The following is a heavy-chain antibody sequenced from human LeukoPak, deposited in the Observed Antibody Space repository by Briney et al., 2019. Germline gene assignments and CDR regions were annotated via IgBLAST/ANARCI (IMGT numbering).Heavy chain of an antibody. J-gene: IGHJ4*02. D-gene: IGHD1-26*01. Sequence: PSETLSLTCAVSGGPISSGNWWSWVRQPPGKGLEWIGEILPESTNYNPSLKSRVTMSVDKSKNQFSLKLSSVTAADTAVYYCARDMRGPIVGATRTGNYFDYWGQGTLVTVSS. CDR1: GGPISSGNW. CDR2: ILPEST. CDR3: ARDMRGPIVGATRTGNYFDY. V-gene: IGHV4-4*02.